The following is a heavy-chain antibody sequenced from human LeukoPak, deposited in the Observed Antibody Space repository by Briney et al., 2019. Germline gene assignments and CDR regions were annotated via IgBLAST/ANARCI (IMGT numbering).Heavy chain of an antibody. J-gene: IGHJ3*02. Sequence: PSETLSLTCTVSGGSISSGDYYWSWIRQPPGKGLEWIGYIYYSGSTHYNPSLKSRVTISVDTSKNQFSLKLSSVTAADTAVYYCARVTRHDAFDIWGQGTMVTVSS. CDR3: ARVTRHDAFDI. CDR1: GGSISSGDYY. CDR2: IYYSGST. V-gene: IGHV4-30-4*01.